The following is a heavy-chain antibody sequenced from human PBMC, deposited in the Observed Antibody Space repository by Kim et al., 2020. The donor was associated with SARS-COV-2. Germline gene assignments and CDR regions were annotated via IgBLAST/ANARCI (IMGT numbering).Heavy chain of an antibody. CDR1: GFTFDDYA. Sequence: GGSLRLSCAASGFTFDDYAMHWVRQAPGKGLEWVSLISWDGGSTYYADSVKGRFTISRDNSKNSLYLQMNSLRAEDTALYYCAKDKGYYGSGSSPFDAFDIWGQGTMVTVSS. CDR2: ISWDGGST. D-gene: IGHD3-10*01. J-gene: IGHJ3*02. CDR3: AKDKGYYGSGSSPFDAFDI. V-gene: IGHV3-43D*03.